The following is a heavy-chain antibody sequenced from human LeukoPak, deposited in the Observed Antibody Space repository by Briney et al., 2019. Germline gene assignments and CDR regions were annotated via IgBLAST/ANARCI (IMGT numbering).Heavy chain of an antibody. V-gene: IGHV1-2*02. CDR2: INPNSGDT. CDR3: ARDLLRGESGSWFEGFDI. Sequence: GASVKVSCKASGYIFTGYYMHWVRQAHGQGLEWMGWINPNSGDTNYAQKFQGRVTMTRDTSISTAYMELSRLRSDDTAIYYCARDLLRGESGSWFEGFDIWGQGTKVTVSS. CDR1: GYIFTGYY. D-gene: IGHD6-13*01. J-gene: IGHJ3*02.